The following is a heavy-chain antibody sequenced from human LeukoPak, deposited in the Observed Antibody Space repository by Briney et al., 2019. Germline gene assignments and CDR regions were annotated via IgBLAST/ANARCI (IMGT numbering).Heavy chain of an antibody. Sequence: SQTLSLTCTVSGGSISSGGYYWSWIRQHPGKGLEWIGYIYYGGSTYYNPSLKSRVTISVDTSKNQFSLKLSSVTAADTAVYYCARVGTWSFDYWGQGTLVTVSS. V-gene: IGHV4-31*03. CDR3: ARVGTWSFDY. CDR2: IYYGGST. CDR1: GGSISSGGYY. D-gene: IGHD1-1*01. J-gene: IGHJ4*02.